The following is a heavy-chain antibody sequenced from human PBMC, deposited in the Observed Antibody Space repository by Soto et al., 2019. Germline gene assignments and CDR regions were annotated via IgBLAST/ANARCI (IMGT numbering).Heavy chain of an antibody. J-gene: IGHJ4*02. CDR3: ARAGGSGYYYFDY. CDR1: GGSISSYY. V-gene: IGHV4-59*06. CDR2: IYYSGST. Sequence: SQTLSLTCTVSGGSISSYYWSWIRQPPGKGLEWIGYIYYSGSTYYNPSLKSRVTISVDTSKNQFSLKLSSVTAADTAVYYCARAGGSGYYYFDYCGQGTLVTVSS. D-gene: IGHD3-22*01.